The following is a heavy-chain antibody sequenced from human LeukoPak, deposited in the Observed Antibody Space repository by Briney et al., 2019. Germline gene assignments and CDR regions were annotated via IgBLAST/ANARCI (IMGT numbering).Heavy chain of an antibody. CDR3: ARLGDTDAFDI. V-gene: IGHV4-39*01. J-gene: IGHJ3*02. Sequence: SETLSLTCIVSGGSISSTTYYWGWIRQPPGKRLEWIVSIYYRGNTYYNPSLKSRVTISIDTSKNQFSLKLSSVTAADTAVYYCARLGDTDAFDIWGQGTMVTVSS. D-gene: IGHD3-10*01. CDR1: GGSISSTTYY. CDR2: IYYRGNT.